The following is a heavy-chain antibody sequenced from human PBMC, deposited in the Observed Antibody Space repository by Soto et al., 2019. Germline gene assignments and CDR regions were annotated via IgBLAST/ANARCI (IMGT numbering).Heavy chain of an antibody. D-gene: IGHD3-10*01. V-gene: IGHV4-59*01. CDR3: ARDRDYYGSGSRYYYYGMDV. Sequence: QVQLQESGPGLVKPSETLSLTCTVSGGSISSYYWSWIRQPPGKVLEWIGYIYYSGSTNYNPSLKSRVTISVDTSKNQFSLKLSSVTAADTAVYYCARDRDYYGSGSRYYYYGMDVWGQGTTVTVSS. J-gene: IGHJ6*02. CDR1: GGSISSYY. CDR2: IYYSGST.